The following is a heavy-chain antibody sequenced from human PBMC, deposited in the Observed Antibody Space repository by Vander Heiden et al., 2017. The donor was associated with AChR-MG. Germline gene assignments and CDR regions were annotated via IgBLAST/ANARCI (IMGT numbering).Heavy chain of an antibody. J-gene: IGHJ6*02. Sequence: QLQLQESGPGLVKPSETLSLTCTVSGGSISSSSYYWGWIRQPPGKGLEWIGSIYYSGSTYYNPSIKSRVTISVYTSKNQFSLKLSSVTAADTAVYYCARQGYSSGWYGDYYYYGMDVWGQGTTVTVSS. D-gene: IGHD6-19*01. CDR2: IYYSGST. CDR1: GGSISSSSYY. CDR3: ARQGYSSGWYGDYYYYGMDV. V-gene: IGHV4-39*01.